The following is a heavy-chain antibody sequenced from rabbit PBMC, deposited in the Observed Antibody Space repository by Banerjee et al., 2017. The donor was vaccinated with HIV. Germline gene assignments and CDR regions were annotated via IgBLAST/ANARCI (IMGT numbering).Heavy chain of an antibody. CDR3: ARAPVYVRVADVKFGGFNL. V-gene: IGHV1S45*01. CDR1: GFSFSNKYV. D-gene: IGHD7-1*01. J-gene: IGHJ4*01. Sequence: QEQLEESGGGLVQPEGSLTLTCTASGFSFSNKYVMCWVRQAPGKGLEWIGYIYAGSGNTWYANWVNGRFTISKTSSTTVTLQLNSLTAADTATYFCARAPVYVRVADVKFGGFNLWGQGTLVTVS. CDR2: IYAGSGNT.